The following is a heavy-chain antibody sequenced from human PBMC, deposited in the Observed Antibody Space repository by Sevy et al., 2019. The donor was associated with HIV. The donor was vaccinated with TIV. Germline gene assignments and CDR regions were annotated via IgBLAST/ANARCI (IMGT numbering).Heavy chain of an antibody. Sequence: GGSLRLSCAASGFTFSSYSMNWVRQAPGKGLEWVSSISSSSSYIYYADSVKGRFTVSRDNAKNSLYLQMNSLRAEDTAVYYCEREEWELLDAFDIWGQGTMVTVSS. CDR3: EREEWELLDAFDI. D-gene: IGHD1-26*01. CDR2: ISSSSSYI. CDR1: GFTFSSYS. J-gene: IGHJ3*02. V-gene: IGHV3-21*01.